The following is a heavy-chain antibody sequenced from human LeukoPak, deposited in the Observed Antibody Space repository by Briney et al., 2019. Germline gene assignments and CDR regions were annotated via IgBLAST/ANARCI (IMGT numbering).Heavy chain of an antibody. J-gene: IGHJ4*02. CDR3: ASLRSSSWYDHFDY. Sequence: GGSLRLSCAASGFTFSTYGMHWVRQAPGKGLEWVAFIRYDGSNKYYADSVKGRFTISRDNSRNALYLQMNGLRAEDTAVYYCASLRSSSWYDHFDYWGQGTLVTVSS. D-gene: IGHD6-13*01. V-gene: IGHV3-30*02. CDR2: IRYDGSNK. CDR1: GFTFSTYG.